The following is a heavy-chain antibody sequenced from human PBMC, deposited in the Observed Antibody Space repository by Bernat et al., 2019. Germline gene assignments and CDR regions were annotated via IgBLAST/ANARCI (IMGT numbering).Heavy chain of an antibody. Sequence: EVQLVESGGGLDQPGGSLRLSCAASGITFSSYWMSWVRQAPGKGLEWVANINQEGSEKYYVDSVKGRFTFSRDNAKNSLFLQMNSLRAEDTAVYYCARLHHDSNWLDPWGQGTLVTVSS. D-gene: IGHD3-3*01. CDR2: INQEGSEK. J-gene: IGHJ5*02. V-gene: IGHV3-7*03. CDR1: GITFSSYW. CDR3: ARLHHDSNWLDP.